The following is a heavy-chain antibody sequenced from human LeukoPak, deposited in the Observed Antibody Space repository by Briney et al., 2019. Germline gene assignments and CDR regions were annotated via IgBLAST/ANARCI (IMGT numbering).Heavy chain of an antibody. CDR2: ISGSGGST. Sequence: PGGSLRLSRAASGFTFSSYAMSWVRQAPGKGLEWVSAISGSGGSTYYADSVKGRFTISRDNSKNTLYLQMNSLRAEDTAVYYCAKDPTWGGLYYFDYWGQGTLVTVSS. J-gene: IGHJ4*02. D-gene: IGHD3-16*01. CDR3: AKDPTWGGLYYFDY. V-gene: IGHV3-23*01. CDR1: GFTFSSYA.